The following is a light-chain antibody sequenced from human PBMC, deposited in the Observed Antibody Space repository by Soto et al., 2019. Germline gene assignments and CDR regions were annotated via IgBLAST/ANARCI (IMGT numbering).Light chain of an antibody. CDR2: GAS. J-gene: IGKJ1*01. CDR3: QQYNESPSWT. CDR1: QSLGSD. V-gene: IGKV3-15*01. Sequence: EIVLTQSAGTLSLSRGERATLACRASQSLGSDLAWYQQKPGQAPRLLIFGASARPTGIPARISGSGSGTEFTLTISSLRSEDFAVYYCQQYNESPSWTFGQGTKVDI.